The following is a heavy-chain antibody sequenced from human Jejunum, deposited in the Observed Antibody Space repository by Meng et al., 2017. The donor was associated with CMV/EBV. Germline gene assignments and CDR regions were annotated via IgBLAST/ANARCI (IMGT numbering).Heavy chain of an antibody. J-gene: IGHJ5*02. CDR1: YTFTGYY. Sequence: YTFTGYYIHWVRQAPGQGLEWMGRINPNSGGTNYAQKFQGRVTMTRSTSISTAFMELTRLRSDDTAVYYCAREGSIMITFGGVIPYDPWGQGTLVTVSS. V-gene: IGHV1-2*06. CDR3: AREGSIMITFGGVIPYDP. CDR2: INPNSGGT. D-gene: IGHD3-16*02.